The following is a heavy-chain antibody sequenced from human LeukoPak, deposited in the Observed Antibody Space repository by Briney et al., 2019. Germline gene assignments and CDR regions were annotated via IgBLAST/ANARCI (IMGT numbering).Heavy chain of an antibody. D-gene: IGHD2-15*01. CDR2: IWYDGSIQ. V-gene: IGHV3-33*01. CDR1: GFTFSSYG. J-gene: IGHJ4*02. Sequence: GGSLRLSWAASGFTFSSYGMHWVRQAPGKGLEWVAAIWYDGSIQYYADSVKGRFTISRDNSKNTLYLQMDSLRAEDTAVYYCARAGYCSGGSCYGSDYWGQGTLVSVSS. CDR3: ARAGYCSGGSCYGSDY.